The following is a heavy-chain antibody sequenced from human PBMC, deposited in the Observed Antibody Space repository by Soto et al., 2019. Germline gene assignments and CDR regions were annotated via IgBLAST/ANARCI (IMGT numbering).Heavy chain of an antibody. CDR1: GGSISSGDYY. CDR3: AREGENDILTGWSDYYGMDV. Sequence: PSETLSLTCTVSGGSISSGDYYWSWIRQPPGKGLEWIGYIYYSGSTYYNPSLKSRVTISVDTSKNQFSLKLSSVTAADTAVYYCAREGENDILTGWSDYYGMDVWGQGTTVTVSS. CDR2: IYYSGST. V-gene: IGHV4-30-4*01. J-gene: IGHJ6*02. D-gene: IGHD3-9*01.